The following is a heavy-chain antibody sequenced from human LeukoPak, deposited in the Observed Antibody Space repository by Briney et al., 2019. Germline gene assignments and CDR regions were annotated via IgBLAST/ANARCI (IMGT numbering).Heavy chain of an antibody. Sequence: PSETLSLTCTVSGGSISSGSYYWSWIRQPAGKGLDWIGRIYTSGSTNYNPSLNSRVTISVDTSKNQFSLKLSSVTAADTAVYYCASLNMDVWGKGTTVTISS. V-gene: IGHV4-61*02. J-gene: IGHJ6*03. CDR2: IYTSGST. CDR1: GGSISSGSYY. CDR3: ASLNMDV.